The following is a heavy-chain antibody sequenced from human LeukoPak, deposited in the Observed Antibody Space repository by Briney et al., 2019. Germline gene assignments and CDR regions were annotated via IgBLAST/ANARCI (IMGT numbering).Heavy chain of an antibody. V-gene: IGHV4-34*01. CDR3: ARLSVIVGAALEYYYYYMDV. CDR2: SNDSGGT. CDR1: GGSISSYY. J-gene: IGHJ6*03. Sequence: SETLSLTCTVSGGSISSYYRSWIRQPPGKRLEWVGESNDSGGTNYNPSLKSRVTISADKSKNQVSLRLTSVTAADTAVYYCARLSVIVGAALEYYYYYMDVWGQGTTVTVSS. D-gene: IGHD1-26*01.